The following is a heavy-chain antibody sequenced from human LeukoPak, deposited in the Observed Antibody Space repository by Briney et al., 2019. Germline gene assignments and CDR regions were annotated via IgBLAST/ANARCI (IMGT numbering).Heavy chain of an antibody. CDR3: XXXPGYSSSWYGFDY. V-gene: IGHV4-34*01. CDR2: INHSGST. D-gene: IGHD6-13*01. J-gene: IGHJ4*02. Sequence: SETLSLTCAVYGGSFSGYYWSWIRQPPGKGLEWIGEINHSGSTNYNPSLKSRVTISVDTSKNQFSLKLSSVTAADTAVYYCXXXPGYSSSWYGFDYWGQGTLVTVSS. CDR1: GGSFSGYY.